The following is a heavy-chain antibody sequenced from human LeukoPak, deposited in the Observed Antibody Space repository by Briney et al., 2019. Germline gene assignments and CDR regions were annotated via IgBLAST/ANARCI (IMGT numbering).Heavy chain of an antibody. CDR3: ARDPIRITMIVVPRWAFDI. CDR2: IYFTGTT. Sequence: SETLSLTCAVSGGSISTYYWSWIRQPPGKGLEWIGYIYFTGTTNYNPSLKSRVAMSVDTSKNQFSLKLSSVTAADTAVYYCARDPIRITMIVVPRWAFDIWGQGTMVTVSS. CDR1: GGSISTYY. J-gene: IGHJ3*02. D-gene: IGHD3-22*01. V-gene: IGHV4-59*12.